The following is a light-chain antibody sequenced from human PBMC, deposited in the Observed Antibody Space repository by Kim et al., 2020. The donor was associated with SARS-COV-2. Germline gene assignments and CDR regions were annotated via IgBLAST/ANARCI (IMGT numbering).Light chain of an antibody. Sequence: SSELTQDPVVSVALGQTVTITCQGDSLRSYYATWYQQKPRQAPVLIIYGRNNRPSGIPDRFSGSASGNTASLTISGIQAEDEADFYCPSRDSGGKVLFGGGTQLTAL. CDR2: GRN. CDR1: SLRSYY. CDR3: PSRDSGGKVL. J-gene: IGLJ2*01. V-gene: IGLV3-19*01.